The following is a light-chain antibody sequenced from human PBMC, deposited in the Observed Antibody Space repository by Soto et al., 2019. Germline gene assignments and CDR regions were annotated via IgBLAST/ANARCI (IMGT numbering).Light chain of an antibody. CDR1: SSDVGGYNY. J-gene: IGLJ2*01. V-gene: IGLV2-14*03. Sequence: QSALTQPASVSGSPGQSITISCTGTSSDVGGYNYVSWYQKHPGKAPKLMIYDVSIRPSGVSNRFSGSKSGNTASLTISGLQADDEADNYCNSYTTSTNIVLFGGGTKLTVL. CDR3: NSYTTSTNIVL. CDR2: DVS.